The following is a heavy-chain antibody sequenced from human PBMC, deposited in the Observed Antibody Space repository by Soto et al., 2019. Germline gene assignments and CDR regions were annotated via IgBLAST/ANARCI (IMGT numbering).Heavy chain of an antibody. V-gene: IGHV4-59*01. CDR1: GGSISSYY. CDR3: ARRWGVTLDH. J-gene: IGHJ4*02. D-gene: IGHD2-21*02. Sequence: QVQLQESGPGLVKPSETLSLTCTVSGGSISSYYWSWIRQPPGKGLEWIGYVYYSGSTNYNPSLTGRVPMSVDTSKKQFSLKLSSVTAADAAVYDSARRWGVTLDHGGQGTLVAVSS. CDR2: VYYSGST.